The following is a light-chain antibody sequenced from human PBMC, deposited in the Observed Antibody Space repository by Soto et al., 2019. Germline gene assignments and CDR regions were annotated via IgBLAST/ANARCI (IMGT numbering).Light chain of an antibody. CDR1: SSDVGGYNY. CDR2: DVS. CDR3: NSYASSNTRV. Sequence: QSALTQPASVFGSPGQSITISCTGTSSDVGGYNYVSWYQQHPGKAPKLMIFDVSDRPSGVSNRFSGSKSGNTASLTISGLQAEDEADYYCNSYASSNTRVFGTGTKLTVL. J-gene: IGLJ1*01. V-gene: IGLV2-14*01.